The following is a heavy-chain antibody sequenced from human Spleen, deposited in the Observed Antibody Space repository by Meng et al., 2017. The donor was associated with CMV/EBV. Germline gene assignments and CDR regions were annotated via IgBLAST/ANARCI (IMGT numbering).Heavy chain of an antibody. CDR3: ARVSRNYGIYYNYGMDV. Sequence: SETLSLTCTVSGGSVNNGSYYWNWIRQPPGKGLEWIGFTYYSGTTDYNPSLKSRVTMSVDTSKNHLSLKLSSMTAADMAVYYCARVSRNYGIYYNYGMDVWGQGTTVTVSS. D-gene: IGHD1-7*01. CDR1: GGSVNNGSYY. CDR2: TYYSGTT. J-gene: IGHJ6*02. V-gene: IGHV4-61*03.